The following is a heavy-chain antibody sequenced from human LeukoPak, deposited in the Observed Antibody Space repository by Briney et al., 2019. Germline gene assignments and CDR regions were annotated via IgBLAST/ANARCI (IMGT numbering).Heavy chain of an antibody. CDR3: ARVDTSTADH. V-gene: IGHV3-23*01. Sequence: GGSLRLSCAAFGIAFDKNAMSWVRQAPGKGLEWVSTISHSGGATHYADSVKGRFTISRDNAKKSLYLQMSSLRADDTAVYFCARVDTSTADHWGQGTLVTVSS. CDR2: ISHSGGAT. CDR1: GIAFDKNA. J-gene: IGHJ5*02. D-gene: IGHD5-18*01.